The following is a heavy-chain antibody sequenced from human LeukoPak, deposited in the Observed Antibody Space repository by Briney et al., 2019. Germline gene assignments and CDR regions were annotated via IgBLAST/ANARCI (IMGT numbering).Heavy chain of an antibody. D-gene: IGHD5-18*01. CDR2: IYYSGST. Sequence: SETLSLTCTVSGGSISSYYWSWIRQPPGKGLEWIGYIYYSGSTNYNPSLKRRVTISVDTSKNPFPLKLSSVTAADTAVYYCAREGQDTAMVTHYYYYMDVWGKGTTVTVSS. V-gene: IGHV4-59*01. J-gene: IGHJ6*03. CDR1: GGSISSYY. CDR3: AREGQDTAMVTHYYYYMDV.